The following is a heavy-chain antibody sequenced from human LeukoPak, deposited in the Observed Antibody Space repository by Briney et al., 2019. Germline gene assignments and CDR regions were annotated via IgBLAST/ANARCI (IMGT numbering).Heavy chain of an antibody. CDR3: ARDQPSCSGPSCYTYYYYGMDV. J-gene: IGHJ6*02. V-gene: IGHV1-18*01. CDR2: IGASNGYI. D-gene: IGHD2-2*02. CDR1: GYTFTSYG. Sequence: GASVKVSCKASGYTFTSYGFSWVRQAPGQGLEWLGWIGASNGYINYAQKVQGRVTLTTDTSTSTAYMELRSLRSDDTAVYYCARDQPSCSGPSCYTYYYYGMDVWGQGTTVTVSS.